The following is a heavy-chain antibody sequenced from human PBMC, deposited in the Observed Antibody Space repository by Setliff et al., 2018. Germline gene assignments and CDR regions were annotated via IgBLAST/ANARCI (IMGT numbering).Heavy chain of an antibody. CDR1: GYSISSGYY. J-gene: IGHJ4*02. Sequence: SETLSLTCAVSGYSISSGYYWGWIRQPPGKGLEWIGSIYHSGSTYYNPSLKSRVTISVDTSKNQFSLKLSSVTAADTAVYYCARHPHYDSSGYRDYWGQGTLVTVSS. D-gene: IGHD3-22*01. CDR2: IYHSGST. V-gene: IGHV4-38-2*01. CDR3: ARHPHYDSSGYRDY.